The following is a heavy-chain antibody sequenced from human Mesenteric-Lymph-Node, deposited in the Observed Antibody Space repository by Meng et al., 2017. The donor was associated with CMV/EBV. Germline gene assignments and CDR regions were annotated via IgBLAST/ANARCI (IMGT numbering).Heavy chain of an antibody. CDR3: ATDPGYSGYYFFDY. J-gene: IGHJ4*02. Sequence: GESLKISCVASGFTFSQSGMNWVRQAPGKGLEWVSYISSSGGTIYYADSVKGRFTISRDNAKNSLYLQMNSLRAEDTAVYYCATDPGYSGYYFFDYWGQGTLVTVSS. V-gene: IGHV3-48*03. D-gene: IGHD5-12*01. CDR2: ISSSGGTI. CDR1: GFTFSQSG.